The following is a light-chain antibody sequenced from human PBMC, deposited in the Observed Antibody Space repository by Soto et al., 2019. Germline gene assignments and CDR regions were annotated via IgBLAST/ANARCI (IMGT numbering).Light chain of an antibody. CDR3: SSYTSSSTLV. CDR1: SSDIGGYNY. V-gene: IGLV2-14*01. Sequence: QSVLTQPASVSGSPGQSITISCTGTSSDIGGYNYVSWYQQHPGKVPKLMIYEVSYWPSGVSNRFSGSKSGNTASLTISGLQAEDEADYYCSSYTSSSTLVFGPGTKVTVL. CDR2: EVS. J-gene: IGLJ1*01.